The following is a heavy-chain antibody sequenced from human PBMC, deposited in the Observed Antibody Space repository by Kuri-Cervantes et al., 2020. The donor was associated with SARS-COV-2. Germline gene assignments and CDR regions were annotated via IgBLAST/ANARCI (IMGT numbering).Heavy chain of an antibody. Sequence: GGSLRLSCAASGFTFSSYSMNWVRQAPVKGLEWVSSISSSSSYIYYADSVKGRFTISRDNAKNSLYLQMNSLRAEDTAVYYCARGGYSSSWYSDYWRQGTLVTVSS. CDR2: ISSSSSYI. CDR1: GFTFSSYS. D-gene: IGHD6-13*01. V-gene: IGHV3-21*01. J-gene: IGHJ4*02. CDR3: ARGGYSSSWYSDY.